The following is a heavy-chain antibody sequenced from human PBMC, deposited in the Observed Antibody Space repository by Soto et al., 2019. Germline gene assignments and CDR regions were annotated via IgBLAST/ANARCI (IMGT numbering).Heavy chain of an antibody. Sequence: SATLSLTCSVSGGFLDFYYWSWLRQAPGKGLEWIGCSYYSGTTTYTPPFQSRVSISIDTSKTQFSLRLRPVTAADTTVYYCARRQNWNKLFGTRGQGKLGNVPQ. J-gene: IGHJ4*02. V-gene: IGHV4-59*08. CDR1: GGFLDFYY. CDR3: ARRQNWNKLFGT. D-gene: IGHD1-1*01. CDR2: SYYSGTT.